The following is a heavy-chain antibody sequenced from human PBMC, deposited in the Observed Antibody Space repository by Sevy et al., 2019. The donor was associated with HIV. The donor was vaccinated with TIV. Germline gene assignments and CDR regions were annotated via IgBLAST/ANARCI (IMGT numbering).Heavy chain of an antibody. J-gene: IGHJ3*02. CDR3: TTGIAAACTGAFDI. D-gene: IGHD6-25*01. CDR2: IKSKTDGWTT. Sequence: GGSLRLSCAASGFTFSNAWMSWVRQAPGKGLEWVGRIKSKTDGWTTDYAAPVKCRFTISRNDSKNTLYLQMNSMKTVGAAVYYCTTGIAAACTGAFDIWGQGTMVTVSS. V-gene: IGHV3-15*01. CDR1: GFTFSNAW.